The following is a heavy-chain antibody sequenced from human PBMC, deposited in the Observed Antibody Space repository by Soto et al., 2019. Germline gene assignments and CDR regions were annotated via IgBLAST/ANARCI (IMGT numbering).Heavy chain of an antibody. V-gene: IGHV3-23*01. CDR2: ISGSGGGT. D-gene: IGHD5-18*01. CDR3: AKEGYHWYFDL. CDR1: GFTFSSNA. J-gene: IGHJ2*01. Sequence: EVQLLESGGGLVQPGGSLRLSCAASGFTFSSNAMSWVRQAPGKGLEWVSVISGSGGGTYYADSVKGRFTISRDNSKNTLYLQINSLRADDTAVYYCAKEGYHWYFDLWGRGTLVTVSS.